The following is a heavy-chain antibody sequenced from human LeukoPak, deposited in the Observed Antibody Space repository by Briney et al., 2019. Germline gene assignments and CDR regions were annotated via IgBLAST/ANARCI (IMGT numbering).Heavy chain of an antibody. CDR2: IYTSGST. CDR1: GGSISSYY. D-gene: IGHD3-22*01. J-gene: IGHJ4*02. V-gene: IGHV4-4*07. CDR3: ARDHSDSSGYYFDY. Sequence: SETLSLTCTVSGGSISSYYWSWIRQPAGKGLEWIGRIYTSGSTNYNPSLKSRVTISVDTSKNQFSLKLSPVTTADTAVYYCARDHSDSSGYYFDYWGQGTLVTVSS.